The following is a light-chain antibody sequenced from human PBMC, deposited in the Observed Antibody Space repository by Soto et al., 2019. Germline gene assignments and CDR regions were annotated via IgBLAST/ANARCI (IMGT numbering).Light chain of an antibody. Sequence: EIVLTQSPGTLSLSPGEKATLSCRASQSVSSNYLAWYQQKPGQAPRLLIYGASNRATGIPDRFSGSGSGTDFTLTISRLEPEDFVVYCCQQYGNSPPTFGGGTKVEIK. CDR2: GAS. CDR1: QSVSSNY. CDR3: QQYGNSPPT. J-gene: IGKJ4*01. V-gene: IGKV3-20*01.